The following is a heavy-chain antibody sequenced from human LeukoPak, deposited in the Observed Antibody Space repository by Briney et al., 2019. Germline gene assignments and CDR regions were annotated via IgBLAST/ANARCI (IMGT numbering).Heavy chain of an antibody. CDR3: ARGRSRLSVIDY. CDR1: GGSISSSSYY. CDR2: IYYSGST. V-gene: IGHV4-39*07. J-gene: IGHJ4*02. D-gene: IGHD3-10*01. Sequence: SETLSLTCTVSGGSISSSSYYWGWIRQPPGKGLEWIGSIYYSGSTYYNPSLKSRVTISVDTSKNQFSLKLRSVTAADTAVYYCARGRSRLSVIDYWGQGTLVTVSS.